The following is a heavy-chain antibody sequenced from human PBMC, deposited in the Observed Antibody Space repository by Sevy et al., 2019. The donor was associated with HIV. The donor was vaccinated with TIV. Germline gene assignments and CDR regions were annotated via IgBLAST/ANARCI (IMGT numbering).Heavy chain of an antibody. CDR1: GFTFNRYS. D-gene: IGHD1-1*01. CDR3: AGGGTGTVFAY. J-gene: IGHJ4*02. CDR2: ITGSGTI. V-gene: IGHV3-48*01. Sequence: GGSLRLSCAASGFTFNRYSMNWVRQAPGKGLEWISYITGSGTIHYADSVKGRFTISRDNAENSLYLQMNSLRAEDTAVYYCAGGGTGTVFAYWGQGTLVTVSS.